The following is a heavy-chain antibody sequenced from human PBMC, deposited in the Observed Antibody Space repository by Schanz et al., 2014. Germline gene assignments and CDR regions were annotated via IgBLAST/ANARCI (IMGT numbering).Heavy chain of an antibody. V-gene: IGHV3-23*01. J-gene: IGHJ3*02. CDR3: AKGRFEKLSAFDI. D-gene: IGHD3-10*01. CDR1: GFPFSDYF. CDR2: STGASDHI. Sequence: EVQLLESGGGLVQPGGSLRLSCTASGFPFSDYFMTWVRQTPGKGLEWVSGSTGASDHIDYADSVKGRFTISRDNSKNTLYLQMNSLRPEDTDVYYCAKGRFEKLSAFDIWGQGTMVTVSS.